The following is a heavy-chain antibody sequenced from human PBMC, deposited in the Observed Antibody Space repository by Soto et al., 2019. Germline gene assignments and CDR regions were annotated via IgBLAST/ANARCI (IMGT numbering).Heavy chain of an antibody. V-gene: IGHV3-9*01. J-gene: IGHJ4*02. CDR3: ATSPSYYGDFDY. Sequence: EVPLVESGGGLVQPGRSLRLSCAASGFTFDDYAMHWVRQAPGKGLEWVSGISWNSGSIGYADSVKGRFTISRDNAKNSLYLHMNSLRAEDTALYYCATSPSYYGDFDYWGQGTLVTVSS. CDR2: ISWNSGSI. CDR1: GFTFDDYA. D-gene: IGHD4-17*01.